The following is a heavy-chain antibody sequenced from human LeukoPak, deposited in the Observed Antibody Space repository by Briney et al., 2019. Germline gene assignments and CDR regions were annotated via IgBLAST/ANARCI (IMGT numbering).Heavy chain of an antibody. CDR2: IYYSGST. D-gene: IGHD3-3*01. CDR1: GGSISSYY. CDR3: ARSSKGVVIIRRPFDY. V-gene: IGHV4-59*12. J-gene: IGHJ4*02. Sequence: SETLSLTCTVSGGSISSYYWSWIRQPPGKGLEWIGYIYYSGSTNYNPSLKSRVTISVDTSKNQFSLKLSSVTAADTAVYYCARSSKGVVIIRRPFDYWGQGTLVTVSS.